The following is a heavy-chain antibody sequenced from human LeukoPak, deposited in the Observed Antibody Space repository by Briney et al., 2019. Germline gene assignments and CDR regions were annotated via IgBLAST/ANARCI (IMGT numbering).Heavy chain of an antibody. CDR2: IYHSGST. J-gene: IGHJ6*02. D-gene: IGHD6-19*01. CDR1: GGSISSSNW. V-gene: IGHV4-4*02. Sequence: PSETLSLTCAVSGGSISSSNWWSWVRQPPGKGLEWIGEIYHSGSTNYNPSLKSRVTISVDKSKNQFSLKLSSVTAADTAVYYCARASSGNYYYGMGVWGQGTTVTVSS. CDR3: ARASSGNYYYGMGV.